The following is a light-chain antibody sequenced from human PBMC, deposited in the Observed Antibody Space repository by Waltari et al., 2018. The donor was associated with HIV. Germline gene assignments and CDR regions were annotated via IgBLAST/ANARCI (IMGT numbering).Light chain of an antibody. CDR3: QQYNSLPT. Sequence: DIRMTQSPSVLPASVGDRVSITCRASRSADKWVAWYQQKPGKAPRPLIHKASTLQNGVPSRFSGRGSGTEFTLTISSLQPDDFATYYCQQYNSLPTFGGGTEV. CDR1: RSADKW. J-gene: IGKJ4*01. CDR2: KAS. V-gene: IGKV1-5*03.